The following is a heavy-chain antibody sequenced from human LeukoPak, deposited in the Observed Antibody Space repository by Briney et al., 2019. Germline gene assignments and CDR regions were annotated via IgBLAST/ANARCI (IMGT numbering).Heavy chain of an antibody. CDR1: GYTFTGYY. CDR2: INPNSGGT. CDR3: ARDRESVLLWFGEPSFDY. J-gene: IGHJ4*02. V-gene: IGHV1-2*02. D-gene: IGHD3-10*01. Sequence: VKVSCKASGYTFTGYYMHWVRQAPGQGLEWMGWINPNSGGTNYAQKFQGRVTMTRDTSISTAYMELSRLRSDVTAVYYCARDRESVLLWFGEPSFDYWGQGTLVTVSS.